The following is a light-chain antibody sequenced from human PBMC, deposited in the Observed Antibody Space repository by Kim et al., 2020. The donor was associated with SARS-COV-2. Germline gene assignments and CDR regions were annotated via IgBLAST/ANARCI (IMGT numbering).Light chain of an antibody. V-gene: IGKV3-20*01. CDR3: QQYAGLPRT. Sequence: LSPGERATLSCRASQSVSNSFLAWYQQTPGQAPRLLIYGASTRATSIPDKFSGSGSGTDFTLTISRLEPEDFAVYYCQQYAGLPRTFGQGTKLEI. CDR2: GAS. J-gene: IGKJ2*01. CDR1: QSVSNSF.